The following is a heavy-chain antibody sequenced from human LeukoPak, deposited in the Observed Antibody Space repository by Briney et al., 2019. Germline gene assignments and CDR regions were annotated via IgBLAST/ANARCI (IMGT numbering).Heavy chain of an antibody. CDR2: IYYSGST. Sequence: PSGTLSLTCTVSGGSISSYYWSWIRQPPGKGLEWIGYIYYSGSTNYNPSLKSRVTISVDTSKNQFSLKLSSVTAADTAVYYCARGGSGSYFYDAFDIWGQGTMVTVSS. CDR3: ARGGSGSYFYDAFDI. D-gene: IGHD1-26*01. J-gene: IGHJ3*02. CDR1: GGSISSYY. V-gene: IGHV4-59*01.